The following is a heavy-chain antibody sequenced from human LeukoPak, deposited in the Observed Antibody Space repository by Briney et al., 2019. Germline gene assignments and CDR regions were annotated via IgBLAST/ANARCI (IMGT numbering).Heavy chain of an antibody. J-gene: IGHJ4*02. CDR2: IIPIFGTA. Sequence: SVKVSCKASGGTFSSYAISWVRQAPGQGLEWMGGIIPIFGTANYAQKFQGRVTMTRNTSIGTAYMELSSLRSEDTAVYYCASEHGSSGWGWGQGTLVTVSS. CDR3: ASEHGSSGWG. CDR1: GGTFSSYA. V-gene: IGHV1-69*05. D-gene: IGHD6-19*01.